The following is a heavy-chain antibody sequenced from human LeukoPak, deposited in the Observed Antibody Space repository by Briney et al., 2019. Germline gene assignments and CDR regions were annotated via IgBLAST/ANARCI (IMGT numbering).Heavy chain of an antibody. V-gene: IGHV3-7*03. J-gene: IGHJ3*02. CDR2: IKQDGSEK. D-gene: IGHD2-15*01. Sequence: GGSLRLSCAASGFTFDDYAMHWVRQAPGKGLEWVANIKQDGSEKYYVDSVKGRFTISRDNAKNSLYLQMNSLRAEDTAVYYCARVRCSGGSCYPRGAFDIWGQGTMVTVSS. CDR1: GFTFDDYA. CDR3: ARVRCSGGSCYPRGAFDI.